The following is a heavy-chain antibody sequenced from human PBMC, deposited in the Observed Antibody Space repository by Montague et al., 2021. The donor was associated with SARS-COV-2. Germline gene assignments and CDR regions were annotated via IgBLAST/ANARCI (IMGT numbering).Heavy chain of an antibody. CDR1: GGSVTSYF. CDR3: ARALPGGWWAFDY. Sequence: ETLSLTCTVSGGSVTSYFWEWIRQPPGKGLEYIGYLNFRGSTDYITDYNPSLKSRVTISRDISKNQFSLKLSSVTAADTAVYYCARALPGGWWAFDYWGQGTLVAVSS. D-gene: IGHD6-19*01. V-gene: IGHV4-59*02. CDR2: LNFRGST. J-gene: IGHJ4*02.